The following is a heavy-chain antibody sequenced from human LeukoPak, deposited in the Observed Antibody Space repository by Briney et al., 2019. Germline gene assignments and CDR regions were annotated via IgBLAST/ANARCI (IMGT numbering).Heavy chain of an antibody. Sequence: GGSLRLSCAASGFIVSRNHMNWVRQAPGKGLEWVSVIYSGAATYYADTAKGRFTISRDNSKNTLYLQMTGVRIEDTAVYYCARDSSTDAFDIWGQGTMVTVSS. V-gene: IGHV3-66*02. CDR1: GFIVSRNH. CDR2: IYSGAAT. D-gene: IGHD2-15*01. J-gene: IGHJ3*02. CDR3: ARDSSTDAFDI.